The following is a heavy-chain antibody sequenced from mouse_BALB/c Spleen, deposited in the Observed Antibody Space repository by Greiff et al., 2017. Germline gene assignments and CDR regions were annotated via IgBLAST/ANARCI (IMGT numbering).Heavy chain of an antibody. CDR1: GYTFTDYY. CDR3: ARDWDVGFAY. J-gene: IGHJ3*01. D-gene: IGHD4-1*01. V-gene: IGHV1S29*02. Sequence: EVQLQQSGPELVKPGASVKISCKASGYTFTDYYMHWVKQSHGKSLEWIGYIYPYNGGTGYNQKFKSKATLTVDNSSSTAYMQLRSLTSEDSAVYYCARDWDVGFAYWGQGTLVTVSA. CDR2: IYPYNGGT.